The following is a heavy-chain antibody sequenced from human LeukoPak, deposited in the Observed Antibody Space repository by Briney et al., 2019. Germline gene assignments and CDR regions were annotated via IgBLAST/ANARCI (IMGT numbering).Heavy chain of an antibody. CDR1: GFTFSSYA. V-gene: IGHV3-30-3*01. CDR3: ARGRIQLWIQVD. J-gene: IGHJ4*02. CDR2: ISYDGSNK. D-gene: IGHD5-18*01. Sequence: PGGSLRLSCAASGFTFSSYAMHWVRQAPGKGLEWVAVISYDGSNKYYADSVKGRFTISRDNSKNTLYLQMNSLRAEDTAVYCCARGRIQLWIQVDWGQGTLVTVSS.